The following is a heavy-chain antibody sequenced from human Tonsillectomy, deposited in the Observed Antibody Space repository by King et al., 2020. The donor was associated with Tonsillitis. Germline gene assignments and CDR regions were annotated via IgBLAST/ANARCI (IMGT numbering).Heavy chain of an antibody. D-gene: IGHD3-3*01. CDR1: GFTFSSYW. V-gene: IGHV3-7*01. Sequence: VQLVESGGGLVQPGGSLRLSCAASGFTFSSYWMSWVRQAPGKGLEGVANIKQDGSEKYFVDSVQGRLTISRDNAKNSLCLQMNSLRAEDTAVYYCASGYYDFWSGYYPFYWGQGTLVTVSS. J-gene: IGHJ4*02. CDR2: IKQDGSEK. CDR3: ASGYYDFWSGYYPFY.